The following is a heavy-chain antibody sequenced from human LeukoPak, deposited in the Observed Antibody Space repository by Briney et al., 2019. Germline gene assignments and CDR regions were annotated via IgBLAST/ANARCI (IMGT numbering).Heavy chain of an antibody. CDR1: GFTFSGHW. CDR3: TRSGYSNGYDY. Sequence: GGSLRLSCVASGFTFSGHWMHWVRQVPGKGLMAVSRITPDGNAAAYADSVKGRFTISRDNAKNTLYLEMNSLTAEGTALYHCTRSGYSNGYDYWGQGTLVTVSS. CDR2: ITPDGNAA. V-gene: IGHV3-74*03. J-gene: IGHJ4*02. D-gene: IGHD2-15*01.